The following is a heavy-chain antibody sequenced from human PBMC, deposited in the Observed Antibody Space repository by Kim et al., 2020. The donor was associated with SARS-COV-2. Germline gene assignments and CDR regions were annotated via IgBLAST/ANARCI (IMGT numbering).Heavy chain of an antibody. Sequence: ASVKVSCKASGYAFATYYIHWIRQAPGQGLEWMGWVGSDSDSANYAQKFQGRVTMTSDTSINTAYIELTSDDTAVYYCARDLGYSSGWHYWGQGTLVTVSS. V-gene: IGHV1-2*02. CDR1: GYAFATYY. D-gene: IGHD6-19*01. CDR2: VGSDSDSA. J-gene: IGHJ4*02. CDR3: ARDLGYSSGWHY.